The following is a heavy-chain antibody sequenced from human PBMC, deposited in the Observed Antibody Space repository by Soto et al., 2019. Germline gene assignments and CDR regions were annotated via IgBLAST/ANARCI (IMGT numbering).Heavy chain of an antibody. J-gene: IGHJ5*02. CDR3: ARDWKGAEGVDP. CDR2: IGADNGDT. V-gene: IGHV1-18*01. CDR1: GYTFSTYG. D-gene: IGHD1-1*01. Sequence: QVQLWQSGAEVKKPGASVKVSCKASGYTFSTYGFSWVRQAPGQGIEWMGWIGADNGDTNYAQNFQGRVTMTTDTSTTTSYMELRSMTSDDTAVYFCARDWKGAEGVDPWGQGTLVTVSS.